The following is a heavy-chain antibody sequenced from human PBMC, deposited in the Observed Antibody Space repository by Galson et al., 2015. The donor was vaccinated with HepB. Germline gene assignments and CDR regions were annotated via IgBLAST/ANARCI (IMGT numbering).Heavy chain of an antibody. J-gene: IGHJ6*02. CDR1: GFTFSSSG. D-gene: IGHD2-2*02. Sequence: SLRLSCAASGFTFSSSGLHWVRQAPGKGLEWGAVISYDGSNRYLADSVKGRFTISRDNSKNTLYLQMNSLRAEDTAVYYCAKEIVVVPAAIGYYYGMDVWGQGTTVTVSS. V-gene: IGHV3-30*18. CDR3: AKEIVVVPAAIGYYYGMDV. CDR2: ISYDGSNR.